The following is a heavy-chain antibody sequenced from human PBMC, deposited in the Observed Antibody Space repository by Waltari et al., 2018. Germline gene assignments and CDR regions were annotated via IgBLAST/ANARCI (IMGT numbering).Heavy chain of an antibody. V-gene: IGHV4-4*07. D-gene: IGHD1-26*01. J-gene: IGHJ4*02. CDR2: LYNSGIT. CDR1: GTSISNNF. Sequence: QVQLQESGPGLVKPSETLSLTCKVSGTSISNNFWNWVRQPAGKGLEWIGRLYNSGITNYNPPLKSRVTMSTDTSKNQFSLKLNSVTAADTAVYFCARGGLDGFDSWGQGILVTVS. CDR3: ARGGLDGFDS.